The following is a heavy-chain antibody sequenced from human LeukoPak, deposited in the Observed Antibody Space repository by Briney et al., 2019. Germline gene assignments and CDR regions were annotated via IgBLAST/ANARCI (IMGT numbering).Heavy chain of an antibody. CDR1: GGSISSNY. Sequence: SETLSLTCTVSGGSISSNYWSWIRQPAGMGLEWIGHIYTSGSTNYNPSLKSRVTMSVDTSKNQFSLKLSSVTAADTAVYYCAGIAVAGTFYFDYWGQGTLVTVSS. CDR2: IYTSGST. D-gene: IGHD6-19*01. CDR3: AGIAVAGTFYFDY. V-gene: IGHV4-4*07. J-gene: IGHJ4*02.